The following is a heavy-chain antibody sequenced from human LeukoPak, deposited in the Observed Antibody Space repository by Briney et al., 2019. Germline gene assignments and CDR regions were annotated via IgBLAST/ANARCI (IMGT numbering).Heavy chain of an antibody. Sequence: PGGSLRLSCAASGFSFSSYAMHWVRQAQGKGLEWVAVISYDGSNKYYTDSVKGRVTISRDHSKNTLNLQMNSLRAEDTALYYCARESLSGWYDQWGQGTLVTVSS. CDR2: ISYDGSNK. CDR1: GFSFSSYA. V-gene: IGHV3-30-3*01. D-gene: IGHD6-19*01. CDR3: ARESLSGWYDQ. J-gene: IGHJ5*02.